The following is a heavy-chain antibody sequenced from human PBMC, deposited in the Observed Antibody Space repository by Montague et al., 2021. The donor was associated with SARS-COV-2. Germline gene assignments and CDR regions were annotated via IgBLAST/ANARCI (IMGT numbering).Heavy chain of an antibody. V-gene: IGHV4-39*01. J-gene: IGHJ5*02. CDR1: GGSINNTSYY. CDR2: IFYRGNT. Sequence: SETLSLTCTVYGGSINNTSYYWGWIRQPPGKGLEWIGSIFYRGNTHYNASLKSRVTVSVDTPKNQFSLNLTSVTAADTVLYYCARLTTSGSIAWGQGTLVTVSS. CDR3: ARLTTSGSIA. D-gene: IGHD6-19*01.